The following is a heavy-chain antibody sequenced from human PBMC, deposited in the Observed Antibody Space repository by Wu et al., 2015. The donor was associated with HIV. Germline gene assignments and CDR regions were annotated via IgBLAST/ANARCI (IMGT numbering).Heavy chain of an antibody. D-gene: IGHD3-10*01. CDR2: INLNGGDT. J-gene: IGHJ3*01. CDR3: ARDRIRGVISGHDAFGV. V-gene: IGHV1-46*01. CDR1: GFTFIHYY. Sequence: QEQLVQSGAEVKKPGASVKISCKTFGFTFIHYYMHGVRQAPGQGLEWMGMINLNGGDTLYAERFQGRVTMTRDTSTSTVFMELTSPTSDDTAVYYCARDRIRGVISGHDAFGVWGQGTLVTISS.